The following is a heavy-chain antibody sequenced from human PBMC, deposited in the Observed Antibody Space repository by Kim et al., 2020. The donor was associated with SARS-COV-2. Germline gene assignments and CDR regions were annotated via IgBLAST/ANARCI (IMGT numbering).Heavy chain of an antibody. CDR3: ARDGMTWGMDV. Sequence: SETLSLTCTVSGGSISSGGYYWSWIRQHPGKGLEWIGYIYYSGSTYYNPSLKSRVTISVDTSKNQFSLKLSSVTAADTAVYYCARDGMTWGMDVWGQGTTVTVSS. CDR1: GGSISSGGYY. CDR2: IYYSGST. J-gene: IGHJ6*02. D-gene: IGHD1-1*01. V-gene: IGHV4-31*03.